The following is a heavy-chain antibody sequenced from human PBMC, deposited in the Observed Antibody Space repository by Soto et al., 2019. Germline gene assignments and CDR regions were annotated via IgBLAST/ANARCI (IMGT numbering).Heavy chain of an antibody. Sequence: SGGSLRLSCAASGFTFSSYAMSWVRQAPGKXLEWVSAISGSGGSTYYADSVKGRFTISRDNSKNTLYLQMNSLRAEDTAVYYCAKPVPNYYDSSGYSYAFDIWGQGTMVTVSS. V-gene: IGHV3-23*01. CDR3: AKPVPNYYDSSGYSYAFDI. D-gene: IGHD3-22*01. CDR1: GFTFSSYA. J-gene: IGHJ3*02. CDR2: ISGSGGST.